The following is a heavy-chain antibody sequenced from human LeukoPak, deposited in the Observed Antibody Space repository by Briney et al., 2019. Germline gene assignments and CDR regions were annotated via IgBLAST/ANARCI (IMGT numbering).Heavy chain of an antibody. CDR1: GGSISSYY. Sequence: SETLSLTCTVSGGSISSYYWSWIRQPAGKGLEWIGRIYTSGSTNYNPSLKSRVTMSVDTSKNQFSLKPSSVTAADTAVYYCARDGRFPPEVLPRYFDYWGQGTLVTVSS. V-gene: IGHV4-4*07. D-gene: IGHD1-26*01. CDR2: IYTSGST. J-gene: IGHJ4*02. CDR3: ARDGRFPPEVLPRYFDY.